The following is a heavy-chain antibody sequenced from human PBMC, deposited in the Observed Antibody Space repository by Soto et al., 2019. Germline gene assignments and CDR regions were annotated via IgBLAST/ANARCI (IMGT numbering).Heavy chain of an antibody. Sequence: QVQLVQSGAEVRKPGSSVKVSCKASGGTFSNYALSWVRQAPGQGLEWMGGIIPLFSTANYAQKFQGTATIIADETTSTAYMKLRSVRSEDTAAYYCAGGSVDTAMITLDYFDWHYGMDVWCQGTTFTV. V-gene: IGHV1-69*01. D-gene: IGHD5-18*01. J-gene: IGHJ6*02. CDR1: GGTFSNYA. CDR2: IIPLFSTA. CDR3: AGGSVDTAMITLDYFDWHYGMDV.